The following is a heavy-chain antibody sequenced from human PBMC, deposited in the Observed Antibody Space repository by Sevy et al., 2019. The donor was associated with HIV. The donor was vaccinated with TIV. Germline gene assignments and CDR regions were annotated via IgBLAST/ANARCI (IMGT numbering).Heavy chain of an antibody. D-gene: IGHD3-10*01. CDR3: ARDRGSGKNVFFDY. J-gene: IGHJ4*02. CDR1: GFTFSSYW. Sequence: GGSLRLSCAASGFTFSSYWMHWVRQAPGKGLVWVSRINSDGSSTSYADSVKGRFTISRDNSKNTLYLQMNSLRTEDTAVYYCARDRGSGKNVFFDYWGQGTLVTVSS. CDR2: INSDGSST. V-gene: IGHV3-74*01.